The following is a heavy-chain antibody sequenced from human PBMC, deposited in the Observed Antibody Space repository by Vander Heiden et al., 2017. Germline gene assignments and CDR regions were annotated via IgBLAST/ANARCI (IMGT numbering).Heavy chain of an antibody. Sequence: EVQLLESGGGLVQPGGSLRLSCAASGFTFSNYAMRWVRQAPGKGLEWVSAITTNGGGTYYANSVKGRFTVSRDNSKNTLSLQMNNLRAGDTAVYYCAKQPSAAGTYDYWGQGTLVIVSS. CDR3: AKQPSAAGTYDY. J-gene: IGHJ4*02. CDR1: GFTFSNYA. D-gene: IGHD6-13*01. CDR2: ITTNGGGT. V-gene: IGHV3-23*01.